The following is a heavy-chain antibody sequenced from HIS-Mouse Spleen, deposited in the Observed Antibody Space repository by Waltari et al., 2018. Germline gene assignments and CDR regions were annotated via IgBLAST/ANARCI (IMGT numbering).Heavy chain of an antibody. CDR3: AREIPYSSSWYDWYFDL. V-gene: IGHV4-39*07. J-gene: IGHJ2*01. D-gene: IGHD6-13*01. CDR2: IYYSGRT. Sequence: QLQLQESGPGLVKPSETLSLTCTVSGGSISSSSYYWGWIRQPPGKGLEWIGSIYYSGRTYCNPSLKSRVTISVDTSKNQFSLKLSSVTAADTVVYYCAREIPYSSSWYDWYFDLWGRGTLVTVSS. CDR1: GGSISSSSYY.